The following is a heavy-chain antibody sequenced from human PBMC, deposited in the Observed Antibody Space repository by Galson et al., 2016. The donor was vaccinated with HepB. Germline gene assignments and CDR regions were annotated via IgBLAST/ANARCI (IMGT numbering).Heavy chain of an antibody. Sequence: QSGAEVKQPGESLKISCEASEYSFTSFWIAWVRQMPGRGLEWVGNIYPADSDTRYSLSFQGHVTISADMSTNTAYLQWSSLKASDPATYFCARSSAAALYSPCNIWGQGTTVTVS. J-gene: IGHJ6*02. V-gene: IGHV5-51*01. CDR2: IYPADSDT. D-gene: IGHD2/OR15-2a*01. CDR3: ARSSAAALYSPCNI. CDR1: EYSFTSFW.